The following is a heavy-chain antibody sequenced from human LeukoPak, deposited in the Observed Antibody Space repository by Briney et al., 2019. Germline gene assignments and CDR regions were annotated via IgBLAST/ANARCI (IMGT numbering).Heavy chain of an antibody. J-gene: IGHJ4*02. Sequence: GESLKISCKASGYNFATAWIAWVRQMPGKGLEWMGIVYPGDSDTKYNPSFPGHVTISADKSITTAYLQWASLKASDTALYYCARHGRWELDYWGQGTLVSVSS. CDR1: GYNFATAW. D-gene: IGHD4-23*01. CDR2: VYPGDSDT. V-gene: IGHV5-51*01. CDR3: ARHGRWELDY.